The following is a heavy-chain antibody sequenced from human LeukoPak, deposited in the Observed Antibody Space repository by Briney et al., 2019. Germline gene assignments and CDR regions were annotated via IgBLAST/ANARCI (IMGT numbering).Heavy chain of an antibody. V-gene: IGHV3-23*01. J-gene: IGHJ4*02. D-gene: IGHD1-14*01. CDR1: GFTFSNFA. CDR3: AKVYDRGIRAFDY. CDR2: ITGYGAT. Sequence: GGSLRLSCAASGFTFSNFAMMWVRQAPGTGLQWVSTITGYGATFYADSVRGRFTIFRDTSMNTLFLQMNSLGAEDTAIYYCAKVYDRGIRAFDYWGQGTLVTVSS.